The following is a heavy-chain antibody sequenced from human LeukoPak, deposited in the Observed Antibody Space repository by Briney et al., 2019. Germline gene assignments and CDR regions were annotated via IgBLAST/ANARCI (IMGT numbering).Heavy chain of an antibody. CDR1: GFSLSTSGVG. Sequence: SGPTLVNPTQPLTLTCTFSGFSLSTSGVGVGWIRQPPGKALEWLALIFWDDDRRYNPSLKSRLTITKDTSKNQVVLTMTNMDPVDTATYYCAHSVDSEGAFDYWGQGTLVTVSS. CDR2: IFWDDDR. CDR3: AHSVDSEGAFDY. D-gene: IGHD1-26*01. V-gene: IGHV2-5*02. J-gene: IGHJ4*02.